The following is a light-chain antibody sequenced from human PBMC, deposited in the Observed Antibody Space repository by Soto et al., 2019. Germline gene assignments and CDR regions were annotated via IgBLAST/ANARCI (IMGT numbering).Light chain of an antibody. CDR2: EVS. V-gene: IGLV2-14*01. CDR1: SSDLGTYHF. Sequence: ALTQPASVSGSPGQSITISCTGTSSDLGTYHFVSWYQQHPDKAPKLMIYEVSNRPSGVSNRFSGSKSGNTASLTISGLQAEDEADYYCSSYTTSSTRVFGTGTKLTVL. J-gene: IGLJ1*01. CDR3: SSYTTSSTRV.